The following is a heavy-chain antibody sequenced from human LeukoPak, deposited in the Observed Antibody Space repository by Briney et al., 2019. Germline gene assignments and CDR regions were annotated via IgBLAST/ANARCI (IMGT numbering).Heavy chain of an antibody. CDR2: INPDSGGT. Sequence: VASVKVSCKASGYSFTDYYMHWVRQAPGQGLESMGWINPDSGGTNYPQKFQGRVTMTRDTSISTAYMELGRLRSDDTAVYYRARGGHYYSYSMDVWGKGTTVTVSS. J-gene: IGHJ6*03. V-gene: IGHV1-2*02. CDR1: GYSFTDYY. CDR3: ARGGHYYSYSMDV.